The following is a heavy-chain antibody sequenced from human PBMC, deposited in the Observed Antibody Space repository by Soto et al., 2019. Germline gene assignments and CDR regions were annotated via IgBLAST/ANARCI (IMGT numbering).Heavy chain of an antibody. Sequence: ASVKFSCKASGGTFSSYAISWVRQAPGQGLEWMGGIIPIFGTANYAQKFQGRVTITADESTSTAYMELSSLRSEDTAVYYCARDSARGIAARQWGYYYGMDVWSQGTTVTVSS. J-gene: IGHJ6*02. CDR1: GGTFSSYA. CDR3: ARDSARGIAARQWGYYYGMDV. V-gene: IGHV1-69*13. CDR2: IIPIFGTA. D-gene: IGHD6-6*01.